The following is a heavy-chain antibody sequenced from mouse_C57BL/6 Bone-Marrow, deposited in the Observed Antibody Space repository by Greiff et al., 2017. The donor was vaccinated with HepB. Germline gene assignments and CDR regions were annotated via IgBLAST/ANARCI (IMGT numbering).Heavy chain of an antibody. J-gene: IGHJ3*01. CDR2: IDPSDSYT. V-gene: IGHV1-50*01. CDR1: GYTFTSYW. D-gene: IGHD1-1*01. Sequence: QVQLQQPGAELVKPGASVKLSCKASGYTFTSYWMQWVKQRPGQGLEWIGEIDPSDSYTNYNQKFKGKATLTVDTSSSTAYMQISSLTSEDSAVYYWASVGLRPSYYGSSFFAYWGQGTLVTVSA. CDR3: ASVGLRPSYYGSSFFAY.